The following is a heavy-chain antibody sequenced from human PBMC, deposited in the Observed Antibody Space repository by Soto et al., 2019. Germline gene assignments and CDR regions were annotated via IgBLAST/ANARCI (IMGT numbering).Heavy chain of an antibody. V-gene: IGHV3-7*03. Sequence: LRLSCAASGFTFSDHWMSWVRQAPRKGLEFVANIKRDGSEEFHVDSVKGRFTISRDNANNALYLQMSNLRAEDTAVYYCTRGYCPGGSCYYEYFFDSWGQGTLVTVS. D-gene: IGHD2-15*01. J-gene: IGHJ4*02. CDR3: TRGYCPGGSCYYEYFFDS. CDR2: IKRDGSEE. CDR1: GFTFSDHW.